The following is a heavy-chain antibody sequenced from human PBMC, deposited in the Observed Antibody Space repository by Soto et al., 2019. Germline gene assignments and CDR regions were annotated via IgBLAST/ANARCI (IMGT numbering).Heavy chain of an antibody. CDR2: IIPIFGTA. D-gene: IGHD6-19*01. CDR1: GGTFSSYA. CDR3: ATQAGIAVAGDFDY. V-gene: IGHV1-69*06. J-gene: IGHJ4*02. Sequence: ASVKVSCKASGGTFSSYAISWVRQAPGQGLEWMGGIIPIFGTANYAQKFQGRVTITADKSTSTAYMGLSSLRSEDTAVYYCATQAGIAVAGDFDYWGQGTLVTVSS.